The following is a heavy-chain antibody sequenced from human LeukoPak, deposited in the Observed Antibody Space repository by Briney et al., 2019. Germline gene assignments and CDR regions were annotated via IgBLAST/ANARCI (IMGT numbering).Heavy chain of an antibody. CDR3: AKDIVVPAARRDEHMDV. CDR2: ISYDGSNK. V-gene: IGHV3-30-3*01. D-gene: IGHD2-2*01. J-gene: IGHJ6*03. CDR1: GFTFSSYA. Sequence: GGSLRLSCAASGFTFSSYAMHWVRQAPGKGLEWVAVISYDGSNKYYADSVKGRFTNSRDNSKNTLYLQMNSLRAEDTAVYYCAKDIVVPAARRDEHMDVWGKGTTVTVSS.